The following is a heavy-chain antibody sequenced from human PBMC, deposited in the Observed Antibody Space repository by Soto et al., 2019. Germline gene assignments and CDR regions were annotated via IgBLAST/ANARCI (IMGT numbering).Heavy chain of an antibody. Sequence: SETLSLTCTVSGGSISSGGYYWSWIRQHPGKGLEWIGYIYYSGSTYYNPSLKSRVTISVDTSKNQFSLKLSSVTAADTAVYYGARDVGGYGGKYDAFDIWGQGTMVTVSS. CDR1: GGSISSGGYY. CDR3: ARDVGGYGGKYDAFDI. V-gene: IGHV4-31*03. J-gene: IGHJ3*02. D-gene: IGHD4-17*01. CDR2: IYYSGST.